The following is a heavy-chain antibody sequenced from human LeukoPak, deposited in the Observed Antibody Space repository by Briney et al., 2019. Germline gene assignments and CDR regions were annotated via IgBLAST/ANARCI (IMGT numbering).Heavy chain of an antibody. V-gene: IGHV4-59*01. CDR1: GGSISSYY. CDR3: ARGVVPAAMTLEPLYYFDY. D-gene: IGHD2-2*01. Sequence: PSETLSLTCTVSGGSISSYYWSWIRQPPGKGLEWIGYIYYSGSTNYNPSLKSRVTISVDTSKNQFSLKLNSVTAADTAVYYCARGVVPAAMTLEPLYYFDYWGQGTLVTVSS. CDR2: IYYSGST. J-gene: IGHJ4*02.